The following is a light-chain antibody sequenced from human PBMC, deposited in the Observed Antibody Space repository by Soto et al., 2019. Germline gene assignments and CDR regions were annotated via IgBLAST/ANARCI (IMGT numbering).Light chain of an antibody. V-gene: IGKV3-20*01. CDR1: QSISTSH. CDR3: LQSDTSLHT. Sequence: EIVLTQSPGTLSLSPGERATVSCRASQSISTSHLAWYQQKPGQAPRLLVYGASSRATGIPDRFSGSGSGTDFTLTISRLEPEDSAVYYCLQSDTSLHTLGGGTKVDIK. J-gene: IGKJ4*01. CDR2: GAS.